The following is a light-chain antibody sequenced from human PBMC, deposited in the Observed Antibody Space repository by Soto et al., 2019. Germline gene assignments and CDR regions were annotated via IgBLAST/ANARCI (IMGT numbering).Light chain of an antibody. CDR1: QTISSW. J-gene: IGKJ1*01. CDR3: QHYTSYSEA. V-gene: IGKV1-5*03. Sequence: DIHMTQSPSTLSGSVGDRVTITCRSSQTISSWLAWYQQKPGKAPKLLIYKASTLKSGVPSRFSGSGSGTEFTLTISSLQPDDFAPYYCQHYTSYSEAFGQGTKVDI. CDR2: KAS.